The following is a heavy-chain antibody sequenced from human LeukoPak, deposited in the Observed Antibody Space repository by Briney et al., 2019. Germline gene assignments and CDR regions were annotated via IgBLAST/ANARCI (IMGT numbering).Heavy chain of an antibody. V-gene: IGHV1-46*01. D-gene: IGHD5-24*01. CDR2: INPSGGST. CDR1: GYTFTSYY. Sequence: ASVKDSCKASGYTFTSYYMHWVRQAPGQGLEWMGIINPSGGSTSYAQKFQGRVTMTRDTSTSTVYMELSSLRSEDTAVYYCARDAEMATNGEYYFDYWGQGTLVTVSS. CDR3: ARDAEMATNGEYYFDY. J-gene: IGHJ4*02.